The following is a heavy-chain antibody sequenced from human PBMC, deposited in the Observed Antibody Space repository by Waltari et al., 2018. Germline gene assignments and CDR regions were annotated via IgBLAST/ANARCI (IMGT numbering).Heavy chain of an antibody. CDR3: ARGKAMVRGVITRGWYFDL. V-gene: IGHV4-59*09. J-gene: IGHJ2*01. Sequence: GSTNYNPSLKSRVTISVDTSKNQFSLKLSSVTAADTAVYYCARGKAMVRGVITRGWYFDLWGRGTLVTVSS. CDR2: GST. D-gene: IGHD3-10*01.